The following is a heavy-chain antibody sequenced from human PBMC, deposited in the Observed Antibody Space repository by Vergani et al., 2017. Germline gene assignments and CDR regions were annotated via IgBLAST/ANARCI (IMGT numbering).Heavy chain of an antibody. Sequence: EVQLVESGGGLVQPGGSLRLSCAASGFTFSSYSMNWVRQAPGKGLEWVSYISSSSSTIYYADSVKGRFTISRDNAKNSLYLQMNSLRAEDTAVYYCARTLGIFVPDYWGQGTLVTVSS. CDR3: ARTLGIFVPDY. CDR1: GFTFSSYS. V-gene: IGHV3-48*01. J-gene: IGHJ4*02. CDR2: ISSSSSTI. D-gene: IGHD7-27*01.